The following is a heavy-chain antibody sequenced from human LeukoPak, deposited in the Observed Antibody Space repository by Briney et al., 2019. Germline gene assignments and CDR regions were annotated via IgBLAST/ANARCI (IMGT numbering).Heavy chain of an antibody. D-gene: IGHD1-14*01. Sequence: GGSLRLSCTASGLTFSTSGFNWVRQAPGKGLEWVASIGPTGSDRYHADSIKGRFTISRDNANTFLYLQMNSLRAEDTAVYYCATETNGRHYDYWGQGTLLTVSS. CDR3: ATETNGRHYDY. J-gene: IGHJ4*02. CDR2: IGPTGSDR. CDR1: GLTFSTSG. V-gene: IGHV3-21*06.